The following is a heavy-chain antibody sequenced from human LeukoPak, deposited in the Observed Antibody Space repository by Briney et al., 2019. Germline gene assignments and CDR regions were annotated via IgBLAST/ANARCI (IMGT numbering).Heavy chain of an antibody. Sequence: KTGGSLRLSCAASGFTFSSYAMSWVRQAPGKGLEWVSAISGSGGSTYYADSVKGRFTISRDNSKNTLYLQMNSLRAEDTAVYYCAKDLNIAATPDYWAQGTLVTVSS. D-gene: IGHD6-13*01. CDR3: AKDLNIAATPDY. J-gene: IGHJ4*02. V-gene: IGHV3-23*01. CDR1: GFTFSSYA. CDR2: ISGSGGST.